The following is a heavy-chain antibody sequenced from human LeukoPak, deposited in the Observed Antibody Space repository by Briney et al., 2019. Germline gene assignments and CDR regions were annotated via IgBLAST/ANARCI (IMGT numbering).Heavy chain of an antibody. CDR2: IYYSGST. CDR1: GGSISSHY. V-gene: IGHV4-59*11. CDR3: ARSSSDKYYYYYMDV. D-gene: IGHD6-6*01. J-gene: IGHJ6*03. Sequence: SETLSLTCTVSGGSISSHYWSGIRQPPGKGLEGVGYIYYSGSTNYNPSLKSRVTISVDTSKNQFSLKLSSVTAADTAVYYCARSSSDKYYYYYMDVWGKGTTVTVSS.